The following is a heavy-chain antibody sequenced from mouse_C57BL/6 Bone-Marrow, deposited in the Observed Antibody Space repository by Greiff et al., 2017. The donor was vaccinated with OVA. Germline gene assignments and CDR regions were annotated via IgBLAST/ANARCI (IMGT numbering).Heavy chain of an antibody. J-gene: IGHJ1*03. CDR2: IRNKANGYTT. D-gene: IGHD2-4*01. V-gene: IGHV7-3*01. CDR3: ARFDYDATWYFDV. CDR1: GFTFTDYY. Sequence: EVQRVESGGGLVQPGGSLSLSCAASGFTFTDYYMSWVRQPPGKALEWLGFIRNKANGYTTEYSASVKGRFTISRDNSQSILYLQMNALRAEDSATYYCARFDYDATWYFDVWGTGTTVTVSS.